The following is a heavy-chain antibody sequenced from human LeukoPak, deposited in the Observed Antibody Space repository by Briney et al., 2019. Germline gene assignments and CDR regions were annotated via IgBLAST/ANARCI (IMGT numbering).Heavy chain of an antibody. CDR2: IYSSGGT. V-gene: IGHV4-4*07. Sequence: SETLSLTCTVSGGSISSYYWSWIRQPAGKGLEWIGRIYSSGGTNYNPSLKSRVTMSVDTSKNQFSLKLSSVTAADTAVYYCARDPLNWNSHWYFDLWGRGTLVTVSS. CDR1: GGSISSYY. J-gene: IGHJ2*01. D-gene: IGHD1-7*01. CDR3: ARDPLNWNSHWYFDL.